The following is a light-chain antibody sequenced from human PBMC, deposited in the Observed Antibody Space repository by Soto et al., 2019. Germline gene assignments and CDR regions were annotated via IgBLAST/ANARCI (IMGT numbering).Light chain of an antibody. CDR1: QSVGSH. Sequence: IVFTPSPATLSLFTGERATLSCRASQSVGSHLVWYQQKPGQAPRLLIYEASNRATGIPARFSGSGSGTDFTLTISSLEPEDFAVYYCQHYITSLTTFGQGAKVDNK. V-gene: IGKV3-11*01. J-gene: IGKJ1*01. CDR2: EAS. CDR3: QHYITSLTT.